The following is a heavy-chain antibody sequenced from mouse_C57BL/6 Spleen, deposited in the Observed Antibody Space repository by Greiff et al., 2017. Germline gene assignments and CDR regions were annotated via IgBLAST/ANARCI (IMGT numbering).Heavy chain of an antibody. V-gene: IGHV1-64*01. CDR1: RYTFTSSW. CDR3: AREDYDVEAMDD. CDR2: LHPNSGSA. J-gene: IGHJ4*01. Sequence: QVQLQQPGAELVKRGASVKLSSKASRYTFTSSWMHWVKRRPGQGLEWIGMLHPNSGSANSTEKFKSKATLTVDKSSRSAYMPRSSLTSEDSAVDYCAREDYDVEAMDDGCQGTSVSV. D-gene: IGHD2-4*01.